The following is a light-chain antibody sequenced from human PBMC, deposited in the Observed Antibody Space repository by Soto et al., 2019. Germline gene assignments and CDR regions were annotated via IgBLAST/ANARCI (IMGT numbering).Light chain of an antibody. J-gene: IGLJ3*02. CDR3: SSYAGSNKCIWV. Sequence: QSALTQPPSASGSPGQSVTISCTGTSSDIGGYNYVSWYQQHPGKAPKLMIYEVSKRPSGVPDRFSGSKSGNTASLTVSGRQAEDEADYYCSSYAGSNKCIWVFGGGTKLTVL. CDR1: SSDIGGYNY. V-gene: IGLV2-8*01. CDR2: EVS.